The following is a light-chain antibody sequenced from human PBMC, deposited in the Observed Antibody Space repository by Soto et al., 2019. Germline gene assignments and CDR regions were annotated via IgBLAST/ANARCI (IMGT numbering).Light chain of an antibody. CDR2: DVS. Sequence: QSALTQPASVSGSPGQSITISCTGTSSDVGGYNYVSWYQQHPGKAPKLMIYDVSKRPSGVPDRFSGSKSGNTASLTVSGLQAEDEADYYCSSYAGSNNYVLFGGGTKLTVL. CDR1: SSDVGGYNY. V-gene: IGLV2-8*01. J-gene: IGLJ2*01. CDR3: SSYAGSNNYVL.